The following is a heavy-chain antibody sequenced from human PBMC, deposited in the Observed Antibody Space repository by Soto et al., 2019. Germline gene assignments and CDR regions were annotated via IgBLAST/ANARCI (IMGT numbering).Heavy chain of an antibody. CDR2: IDPSDSHT. Sequence: PGESLKIYCKGSGYSFTSYWISWVRQMPGKGLELMGRIDPSDSHTNYSPSFQGHVTISADKSISAAYLQWSSLKASDTAMYYCAREHEYCSGGSCYSDWFDPWGQGTLVTVSS. J-gene: IGHJ5*02. V-gene: IGHV5-10-1*01. CDR1: GYSFTSYW. D-gene: IGHD2-15*01. CDR3: AREHEYCSGGSCYSDWFDP.